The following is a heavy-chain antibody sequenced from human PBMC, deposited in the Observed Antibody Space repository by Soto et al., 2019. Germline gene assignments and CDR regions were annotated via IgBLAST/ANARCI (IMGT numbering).Heavy chain of an antibody. CDR2: IVVGSGNT. J-gene: IGHJ5*02. Sequence: SVKVSCKASGFTFTSSAVQWVRQARGQRLEWIGWIVVGSGNTNYAQKFQERVTITRDMSTSTAYMELRSLRSDDTAVYYCARDDGNTAMVKDSWFDPWGQGTLVTVSS. CDR1: GFTFTSSA. CDR3: ARDDGNTAMVKDSWFDP. D-gene: IGHD5-18*01. V-gene: IGHV1-58*01.